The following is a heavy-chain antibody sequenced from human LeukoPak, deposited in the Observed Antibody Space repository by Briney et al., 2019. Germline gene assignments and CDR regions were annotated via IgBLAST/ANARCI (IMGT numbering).Heavy chain of an antibody. Sequence: GGSLRLSCAASGFTFSSYAMSWVRQAPRKGLEWVSAISGGGGSTYYADSVKGRFTISRDKAKNSLYLQMNSLRDEDTAVYYCARDKRGYSYPFDYWGQGTLVTVSS. CDR1: GFTFSSYA. CDR3: ARDKRGYSYPFDY. D-gene: IGHD5-18*01. V-gene: IGHV3-23*01. CDR2: ISGGGGST. J-gene: IGHJ4*02.